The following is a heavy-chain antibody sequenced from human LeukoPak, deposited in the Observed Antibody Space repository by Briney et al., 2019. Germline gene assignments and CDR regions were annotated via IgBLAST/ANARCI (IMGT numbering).Heavy chain of an antibody. CDR3: ARFRRGDDY. Sequence: GGSLRLSCVASGFIFSPYNMNWLRQAPGKGLEWISHIRNSGSAIHYADSVKGRFTISRDNAKNSLYLQMNSLRAEDTAVYYCARFRRGDDYWGQGTLVTVSS. V-gene: IGHV3-48*04. J-gene: IGHJ4*02. D-gene: IGHD3-16*01. CDR2: IRNSGSAI. CDR1: GFIFSPYN.